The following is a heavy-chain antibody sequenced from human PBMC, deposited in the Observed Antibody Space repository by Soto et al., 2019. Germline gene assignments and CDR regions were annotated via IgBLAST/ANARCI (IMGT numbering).Heavy chain of an antibody. V-gene: IGHV3-30-3*01. J-gene: IGHJ4*02. Sequence: QVQLVESGGGVVQPGRSLRLSCAASGFTFSSYAMHWVRQAPGKGLEWVAVISYDGSNKYYADSVKGRFTISRDNSKNTLYLQMNSLRAEDTAVYYCARDPLLQDYEPSYYFDYWGQGTLVTVSS. D-gene: IGHD4-17*01. CDR2: ISYDGSNK. CDR1: GFTFSSYA. CDR3: ARDPLLQDYEPSYYFDY.